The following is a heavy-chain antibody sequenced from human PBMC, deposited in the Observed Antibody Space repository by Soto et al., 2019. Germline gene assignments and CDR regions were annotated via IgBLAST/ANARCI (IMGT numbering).Heavy chain of an antibody. V-gene: IGHV3-48*01. CDR1: GFTFSSYS. CDR3: ARGKGHIVVVVAASEGAFDI. Sequence: GGSLRLSCAASGFTFSSYSMNWVRQAPGKGLEWVSYISSSSSTIYYADSVKGRFTISRDNAKNSLYLQMNSLRAEDTAVYYCARGKGHIVVVVAASEGAFDIWGQGTMVTVSS. J-gene: IGHJ3*02. CDR2: ISSSSSTI. D-gene: IGHD2-15*01.